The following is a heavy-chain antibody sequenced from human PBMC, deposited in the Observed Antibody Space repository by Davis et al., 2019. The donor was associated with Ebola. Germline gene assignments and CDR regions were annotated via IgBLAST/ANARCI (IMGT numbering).Heavy chain of an antibody. D-gene: IGHD3-22*01. CDR3: ARVPTMIVVATDWGMDV. V-gene: IGHV1-3*01. J-gene: IGHJ6*02. CDR2: INAGNGNT. Sequence: ASVKVSCLASVGTFSSYAISRVRQAPGQRLEWMGWINAGNGNTKYSQKFQGRVTITRDTSASTAYMELSSLRSEDTAVYYCARVPTMIVVATDWGMDVWGQGTTVTVSS. CDR1: VGTFSSYA.